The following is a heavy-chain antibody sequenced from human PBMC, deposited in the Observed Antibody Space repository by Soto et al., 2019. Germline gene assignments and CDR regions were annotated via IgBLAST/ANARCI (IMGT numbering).Heavy chain of an antibody. CDR3: ARVGLGATSRLLEVDY. CDR2: ISSSSSTI. Sequence: GSLRLSCAASGFTFSSYSMNWVRQAPGKGLEWVSYISSSSSTIYYADSVKGRFTISRDNAKNSLYLQMNSLRDEDTAVYYCARVGLGATSRLLEVDYWGQGTLVTVSS. D-gene: IGHD1-26*01. CDR1: GFTFSSYS. V-gene: IGHV3-48*02. J-gene: IGHJ4*02.